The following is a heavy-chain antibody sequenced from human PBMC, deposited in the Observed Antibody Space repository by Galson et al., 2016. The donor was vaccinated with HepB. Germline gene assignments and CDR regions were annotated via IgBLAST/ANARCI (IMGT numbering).Heavy chain of an antibody. CDR3: ARAPIEVDGMRHYYYGMDV. CDR2: ISSSSSYI. Sequence: SLRLSCAVSGFIVSNDYMNWVRQAPGKGLEWVAYISSSSSYIYYADSVKGRFTISRDNAKKSLYMQMNSLRAEDTAVYYCARAPIEVDGMRHYYYGMDVWGQGTTVTVSS. CDR1: GFIVSNDY. D-gene: IGHD6-19*01. J-gene: IGHJ6*02. V-gene: IGHV3-21*01.